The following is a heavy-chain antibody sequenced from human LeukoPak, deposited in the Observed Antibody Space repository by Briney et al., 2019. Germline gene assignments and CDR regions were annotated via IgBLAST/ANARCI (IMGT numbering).Heavy chain of an antibody. D-gene: IGHD3-3*01. CDR1: GGSLSSYY. CDR2: IYYSGST. CDR3: ARRLRFSAFDY. J-gene: IGHJ4*02. Sequence: SETLSLTCTVSGGSLSSYYWSWIRQPPGKGLEWIGYIYYSGSTNYNPSLKSRVTISVDTSKNQFSLKLSSVTAADTAVYYCARRLRFSAFDYWGQGTLVTVSS. V-gene: IGHV4-59*08.